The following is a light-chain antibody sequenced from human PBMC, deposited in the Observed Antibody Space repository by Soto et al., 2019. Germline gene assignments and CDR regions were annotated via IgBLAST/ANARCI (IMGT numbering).Light chain of an antibody. CDR3: QQYNNWPPIT. V-gene: IGKV3-15*01. Sequence: EIVMTQSPATLSVSPGERATLSCRASPSVSSKLAWYQQKPGQAPRLLIYGASTRATGIPARFSGSGSGTEFTLTISSLQSEEVAVYYCQQYNNWPPITFGQGTRLEIK. J-gene: IGKJ5*01. CDR1: PSVSSK. CDR2: GAS.